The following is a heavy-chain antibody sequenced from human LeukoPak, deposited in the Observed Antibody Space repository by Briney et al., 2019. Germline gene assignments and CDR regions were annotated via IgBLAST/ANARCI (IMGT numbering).Heavy chain of an antibody. D-gene: IGHD4-17*01. CDR3: ASLVTTVYFDY. J-gene: IGHJ4*02. CDR1: GGSISSSSYY. V-gene: IGHV4-39*01. Sequence: SETLSLTCTVSGGSISSSSYYWGWIRQPPGKGLEWIGGLYSVGNTYYNPSLKSRVTISADTSKNQFSLGLNSLTAADTGVYCCASLVTTVYFDYWGQGTLVTVSS. CDR2: LYSVGNT.